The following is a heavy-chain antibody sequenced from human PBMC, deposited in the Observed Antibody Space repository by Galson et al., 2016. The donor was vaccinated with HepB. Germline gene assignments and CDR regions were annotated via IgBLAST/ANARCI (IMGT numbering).Heavy chain of an antibody. CDR3: ARGQFGNYYHAMDV. CDR1: GDSVSSNSAT. CDR2: TYYRSKWYN. Sequence: CAISGDSVSSNSATWNWIRQSPSRGLEWLGRTYYRSKWYNDYAVSVKSRITINPDTSKKQFSLQLNSVTPEETAVYYCARGQFGNYYHAMDVWDQGTTVTVSS. V-gene: IGHV6-1*01. D-gene: IGHD3-10*01. J-gene: IGHJ6*02.